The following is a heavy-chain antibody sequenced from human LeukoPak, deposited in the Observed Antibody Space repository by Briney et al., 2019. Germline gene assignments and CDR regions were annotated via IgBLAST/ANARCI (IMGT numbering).Heavy chain of an antibody. V-gene: IGHV1-2*02. CDR2: MNPHSGET. CDR3: ARGMDAEAFQN. CDR1: GYRFTAYL. J-gene: IGHJ1*01. D-gene: IGHD2-2*03. Sequence: ASVKVSCKTSGYRFTAYLLHWVRQATAQGLEWLGWMNPHSGETSNAQKFQGRVTMTRDTSISVAYMELSSLRADDTAVYYCARGMDAEAFQNWGQGTLVTVSS.